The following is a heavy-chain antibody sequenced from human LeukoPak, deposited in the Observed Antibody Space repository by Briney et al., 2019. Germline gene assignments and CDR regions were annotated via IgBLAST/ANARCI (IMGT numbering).Heavy chain of an antibody. CDR2: ISAYNGNT. D-gene: IGHD3-22*01. V-gene: IGHV1-18*01. CDR1: GYTFTSYG. Sequence: ASVKVSCKASGYTFTSYGISWVRQAPGQGLEWMGWISAYNGNTNYAQKLQGRVTMTTDTSTSTAYMELRSLRSEDTAVYYCAREGGYYDSSGYYQYFDYWGQGTLVTVSS. J-gene: IGHJ4*02. CDR3: AREGGYYDSSGYYQYFDY.